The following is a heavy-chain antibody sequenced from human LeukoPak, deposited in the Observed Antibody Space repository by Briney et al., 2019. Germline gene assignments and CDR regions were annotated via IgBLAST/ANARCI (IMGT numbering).Heavy chain of an antibody. CDR2: IYRSGST. V-gene: IGHV4-30-2*01. D-gene: IGHD6-19*01. CDR1: GGSISSGGYY. CDR3: ARSNPRTPGIAVAGTGI. J-gene: IGHJ3*02. Sequence: PSETLSLTCTVSGGSISSGGYYWSWIRQPPGKGLEWIGYIYRSGSTYYNPSLKSRVTISVDRSKNQFSLKLSSVTAADTAVYYCARSNPRTPGIAVAGTGIWGQGTMVTVSS.